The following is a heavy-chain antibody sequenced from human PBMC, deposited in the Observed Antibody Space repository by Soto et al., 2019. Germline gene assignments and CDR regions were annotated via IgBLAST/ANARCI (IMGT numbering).Heavy chain of an antibody. V-gene: IGHV4-59*01. CDR3: AKSRGSGWSFDY. D-gene: IGHD6-19*01. CDR1: GGSMSSYY. J-gene: IGHJ4*02. CDR2: IYYSGNT. Sequence: SETLSLTLTVSGGSMSSYYWSWIRQPAGKGLEWIGYIYYSGNTKYNPSVESRVTISLDKSNNQFSLKLTSLKAADTAVYYCAKSRGSGWSFDYWGRGTLVTVS.